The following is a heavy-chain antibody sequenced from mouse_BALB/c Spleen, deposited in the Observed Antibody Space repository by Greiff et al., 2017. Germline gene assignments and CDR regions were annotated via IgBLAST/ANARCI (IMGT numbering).Heavy chain of an antibody. CDR1: GYAFTSYN. D-gene: IGHD2-10*02. J-gene: IGHJ3*01. V-gene: IGHV1S135*01. CDR3: AREREYGNRAWLAY. CDR2: IDPYNGGT. Sequence: VQLQQSGPELVKPGASVKVSCKASGYAFTSYNMYWVKQSHGKSLEWIGYIDPYNGGTSYNQKFKGKATLTVDKSSSTAYMHLNSLTSEDSAVYYCAREREYGNRAWLAYWGQGTLVTVSA.